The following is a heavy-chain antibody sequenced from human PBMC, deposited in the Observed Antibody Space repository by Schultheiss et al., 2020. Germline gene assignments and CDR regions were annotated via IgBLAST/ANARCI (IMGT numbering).Heavy chain of an antibody. CDR3: ARVGASGIPFDY. D-gene: IGHD1-26*01. CDR2: IYYSGST. V-gene: IGHV4-31*03. CDR1: GGSISSGGYY. J-gene: IGHJ4*02. Sequence: SATLSLTCTVSGGSISSGGYYWSWIRQHPGKGLEWIGYIYYSGSTYYNQSLKSRVTISVDTSKNQFSLKLSSVTAADTAVYYCARVGASGIPFDYWGQGTLVTVSS.